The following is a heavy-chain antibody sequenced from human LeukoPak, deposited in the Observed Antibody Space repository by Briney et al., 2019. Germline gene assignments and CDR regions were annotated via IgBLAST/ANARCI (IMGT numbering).Heavy chain of an antibody. J-gene: IGHJ3*02. D-gene: IGHD2-15*01. CDR3: ARAGHLLPPTDAFDI. Sequence: ASVNVSCKASGYTFTSYDINWVRQATGQGLEWMGWMNPNSGNTGYAQKFQGRVTITRNTSISTAYMELSSLRSEDTAVYYCARAGHLLPPTDAFDIWGQGTMVTVSS. CDR2: MNPNSGNT. CDR1: GYTFTSYD. V-gene: IGHV1-8*03.